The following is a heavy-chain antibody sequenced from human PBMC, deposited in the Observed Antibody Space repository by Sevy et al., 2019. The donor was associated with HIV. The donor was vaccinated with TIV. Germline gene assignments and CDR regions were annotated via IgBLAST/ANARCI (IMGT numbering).Heavy chain of an antibody. D-gene: IGHD6-19*01. V-gene: IGHV3-30-3*01. CDR1: GFTFSSYA. CDR3: ASERPIAVAGTSGLDY. CDR2: ISYDGSNK. Sequence: GGSLRLSCAASGFTFSSYAMHWVRQAPGKGLEWVAVISYDGSNKYYADSVKGRFTISRDNSKNTLYLQMNSLRAEDTAVYYCASERPIAVAGTSGLDYWGQGTLVTVSS. J-gene: IGHJ4*02.